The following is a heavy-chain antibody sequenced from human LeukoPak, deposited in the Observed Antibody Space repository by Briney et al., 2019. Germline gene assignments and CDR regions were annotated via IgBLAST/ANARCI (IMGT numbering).Heavy chain of an antibody. J-gene: IGHJ3*02. D-gene: IGHD3-22*01. CDR2: INPSGGST. CDR3: ARLLPQDAFDI. V-gene: IGHV1-46*01. CDR1: GYSFTSYH. Sequence: ASVKVSCKASGYSFTSYHIHWVRQAPGQGLEWMGIINPSGGSTSYAQKFQGRVTMTRDTSTSTVYMELSSLRSEDTAVYYCARLLPQDAFDIWGQGTMVTVSS.